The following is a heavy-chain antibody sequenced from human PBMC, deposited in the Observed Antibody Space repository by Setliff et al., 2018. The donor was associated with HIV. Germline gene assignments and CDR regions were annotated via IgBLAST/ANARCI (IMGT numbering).Heavy chain of an antibody. J-gene: IGHJ1*01. CDR3: ARVPTSSWYVTTQRTKEYFHH. D-gene: IGHD6-13*01. Sequence: PSETLSLTCTVSGGSIKSSSYYWGWIRQPPGKGLEWIGSIYYSGNTYYNPSLKSRVTISEDTSRNQFSLRLSSVTAADTAIYYCARVPTSSWYVTTQRTKEYFHHWGQGTLVTSPQ. V-gene: IGHV4-39*07. CDR1: GGSIKSSSYY. CDR2: IYYSGNT.